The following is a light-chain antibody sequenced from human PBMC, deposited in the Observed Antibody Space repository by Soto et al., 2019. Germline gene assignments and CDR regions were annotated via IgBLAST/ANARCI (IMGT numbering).Light chain of an antibody. Sequence: DIQMTQSPSSLSASVGDRVTITCRASQSISSYLNWYQQKPGKAPKLLIYAASSLQSGVPSRVSGSGSGTDFTLTISSLQSADFATYYCQQSYSTPFTFGPGTKVDIK. V-gene: IGKV1-39*01. CDR2: AAS. CDR1: QSISSY. CDR3: QQSYSTPFT. J-gene: IGKJ3*01.